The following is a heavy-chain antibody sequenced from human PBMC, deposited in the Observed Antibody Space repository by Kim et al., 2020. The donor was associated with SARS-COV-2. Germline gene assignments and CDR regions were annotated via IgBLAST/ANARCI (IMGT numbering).Heavy chain of an antibody. D-gene: IGHD3-9*01. J-gene: IGHJ4*02. CDR3: TTLATTTYYDILTRYYRLDY. Sequence: RFTISRDDSKNTLYLQMNSLKTEDTAVYYCTTLATTTYYDILTRYYRLDYWGQGTLVTVSS. V-gene: IGHV3-15*01.